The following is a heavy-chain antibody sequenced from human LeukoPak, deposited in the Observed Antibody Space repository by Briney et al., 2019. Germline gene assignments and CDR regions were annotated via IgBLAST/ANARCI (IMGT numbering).Heavy chain of an antibody. D-gene: IGHD1-26*01. CDR1: GGSISSSSYY. Sequence: PSETLSLTCTVSGGSISSSSYYWGWIRQPPGKGLEWIGSIYYSGSTYYNPSLKSRVTISVDTSKNPFSLKLSSVTAADTAVYYCARRGVEATPDYYYMDVWGKGTTVTVSS. J-gene: IGHJ6*03. V-gene: IGHV4-39*01. CDR2: IYYSGST. CDR3: ARRGVEATPDYYYMDV.